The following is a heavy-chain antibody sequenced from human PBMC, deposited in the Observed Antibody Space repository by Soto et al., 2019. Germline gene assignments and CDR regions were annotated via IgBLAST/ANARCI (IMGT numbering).Heavy chain of an antibody. J-gene: IGHJ6*02. CDR2: INPSGGST. Sequence: VASVKVSCKASGYTFTSYYMHWVRQAPGQGLEWMGIINPSGGSTSYAQKFQGRVTMTRDTSTSTVYMELSSLRSEDTAVYYCARQYYDFWSGYYQAPKSIYYYYGMDVWGQGTTVTVSS. V-gene: IGHV1-46*01. CDR1: GYTFTSYY. CDR3: ARQYYDFWSGYYQAPKSIYYYYGMDV. D-gene: IGHD3-3*01.